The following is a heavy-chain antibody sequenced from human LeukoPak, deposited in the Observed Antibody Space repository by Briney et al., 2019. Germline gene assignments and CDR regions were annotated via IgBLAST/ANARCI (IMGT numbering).Heavy chain of an antibody. CDR1: GYSFSSYW. CDR3: ARLPDSGSYFRGVEYYMDV. Sequence: GASLKISCKGSGYSFSSYWIAWVRQMPGKGLEWMGIIFPGGSDTRYSPSFQGQVTISADKSISTAYLQWSSLKASDAAMYYCARLPDSGSYFRGVEYYMDVWGKGTTVTVSS. D-gene: IGHD1-26*01. V-gene: IGHV5-51*01. CDR2: IFPGGSDT. J-gene: IGHJ6*03.